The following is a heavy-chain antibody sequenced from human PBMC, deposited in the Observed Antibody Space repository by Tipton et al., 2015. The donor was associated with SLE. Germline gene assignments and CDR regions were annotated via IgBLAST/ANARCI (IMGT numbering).Heavy chain of an antibody. D-gene: IGHD2/OR15-2a*01. Sequence: LRLSCTVSGGYIDNGTYYWTWIRQPAGKGLEWIGHIYTTGSTKYNPSLKSRVTISADTSKNQFSLKLSSVTAADTAVYYCARDTLYRIYWGQGMLVTVSS. CDR2: IYTTGST. J-gene: IGHJ4*02. CDR1: GGYIDNGTYY. V-gene: IGHV4-61*09. CDR3: ARDTLYRIY.